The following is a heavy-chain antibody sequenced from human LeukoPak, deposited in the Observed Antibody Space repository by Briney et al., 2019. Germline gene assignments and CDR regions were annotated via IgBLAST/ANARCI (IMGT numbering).Heavy chain of an antibody. CDR1: GFTFSSYG. CDR2: ITTSGGST. V-gene: IGHV3-23*01. J-gene: IGHJ4*02. CDR3: ARGPSGYHNT. Sequence: GGSLRLSCAASGFTFSSYGMSWVRQAPGKGLEWVSGITTSGGSTDYADSVKGRFTISRDNSKNTLYLQMNSLRAEDTAVYYCARGPSGYHNTGGQGTLVTVSS. D-gene: IGHD5-12*01.